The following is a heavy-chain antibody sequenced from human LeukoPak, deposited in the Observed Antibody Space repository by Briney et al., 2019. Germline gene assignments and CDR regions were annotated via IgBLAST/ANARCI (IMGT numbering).Heavy chain of an antibody. V-gene: IGHV4-34*01. Sequence: SETLSLTCAVYGGSFSGYYWSWIRQPPGKGLEWIGEINHSGSTNYNPSLKSRVTISVDTSKNQFSLKLSSVTAADTAVYYCARGRPGSSYIYWGQGTLLTVSS. CDR3: ARGRPGSSYIY. D-gene: IGHD3-10*01. J-gene: IGHJ4*02. CDR2: INHSGST. CDR1: GGSFSGYY.